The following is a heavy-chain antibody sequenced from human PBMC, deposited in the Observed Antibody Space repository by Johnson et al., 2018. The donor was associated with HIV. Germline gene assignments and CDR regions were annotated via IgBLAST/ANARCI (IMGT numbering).Heavy chain of an antibody. CDR2: IRNDGSET. Sequence: VQLVESGGGVVRPGGSLRLSCAASGFTFNNYGMHWVRQAPGKGLVWVSRIRNDGSETAYADSVKGRFFIYSDNSKNTLYLQMDSLRAEDTALYYCAKDTVAGLDDAFDIWCQGTMVTVSS. D-gene: IGHD6-19*01. CDR3: AKDTVAGLDDAFDI. CDR1: GFTFNNYG. V-gene: IGHV3-74*01. J-gene: IGHJ3*02.